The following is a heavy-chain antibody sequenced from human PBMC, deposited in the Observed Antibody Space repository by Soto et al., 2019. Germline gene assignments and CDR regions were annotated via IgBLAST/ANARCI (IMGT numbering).Heavy chain of an antibody. V-gene: IGHV3-30*18. J-gene: IGHJ4*02. CDR2: VSYDGSNV. CDR3: AKGVRFASTPLFDY. Sequence: GGSLRLSCAASGFTFRSYGMHWVRQAPGKGLEWVAVVSYDGSNVYYADSVKGRFTISRDNSKNTLYLQMDSLRAEDTAVYYCAKGVRFASTPLFDYWGQGTLVTVSS. CDR1: GFTFRSYG.